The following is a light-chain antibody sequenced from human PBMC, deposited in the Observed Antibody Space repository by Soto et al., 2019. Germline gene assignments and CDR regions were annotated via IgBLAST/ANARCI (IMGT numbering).Light chain of an antibody. J-gene: IGKJ2*01. CDR3: QQYDDLPYT. Sequence: DIQLTQSPSSLSASVGDRVTITCQASQDIKNFLNWYQQKPRKAPKLLIYDGSSLETGVPSRFSGSGSGTDFTFAISSLQPEDIATYYCQQYDDLPYTFGQGTKLEI. CDR1: QDIKNF. V-gene: IGKV1-33*01. CDR2: DGS.